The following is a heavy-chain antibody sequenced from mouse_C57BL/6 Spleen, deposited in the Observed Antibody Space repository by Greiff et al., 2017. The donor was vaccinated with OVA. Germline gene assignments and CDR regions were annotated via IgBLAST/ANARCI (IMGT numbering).Heavy chain of an antibody. CDR3: ARSYYYGDYAMDY. CDR2: IYPGGGYT. CDR1: GYTFTNYW. D-gene: IGHD1-1*01. Sequence: QVQLQQSGAELVRPGTSVKMSCKASGYTFTNYWIGWAKQRPGHGLEWIGDIYPGGGYTNYNEKFKGKATLTADKSSSTAYMQFSSLTSEDSAIYYCARSYYYGDYAMDYWGQGTSVTVSS. V-gene: IGHV1-63*01. J-gene: IGHJ4*01.